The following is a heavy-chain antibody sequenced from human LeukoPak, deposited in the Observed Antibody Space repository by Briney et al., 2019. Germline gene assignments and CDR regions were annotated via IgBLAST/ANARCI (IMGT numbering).Heavy chain of an antibody. CDR1: GFTFSSYA. CDR2: IRYDGSNK. CDR3: AKGEYCSSTSCAPFDP. D-gene: IGHD2-2*01. J-gene: IGHJ5*02. V-gene: IGHV3-30*02. Sequence: GGSLRLSCAGSGFTFSSYAMHWVRQAPGKGLEWVAFIRYDGSNKYYADSVEGRFTISRDNSKNTLYLQMNSLRAEDTAVYYCAKGEYCSSTSCAPFDPWGQGTLVTVSS.